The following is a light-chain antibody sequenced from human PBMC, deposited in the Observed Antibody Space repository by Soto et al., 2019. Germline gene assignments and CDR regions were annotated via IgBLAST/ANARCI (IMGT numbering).Light chain of an antibody. Sequence: QSVLTQPPSVSAAPGQKVTISCSGNSSNIEYNYVSWYQHLPGTAPQLLIYDNNQRPSEIPDRFSGSKSGTSATLDVTGLLAGDESFYYWGTLDYGLSAVVFCGGTPPTLL. J-gene: IGLJ2*01. CDR2: DNN. V-gene: IGLV1-51*01. CDR3: GTLDYGLSAVV. CDR1: SSNIEYNY.